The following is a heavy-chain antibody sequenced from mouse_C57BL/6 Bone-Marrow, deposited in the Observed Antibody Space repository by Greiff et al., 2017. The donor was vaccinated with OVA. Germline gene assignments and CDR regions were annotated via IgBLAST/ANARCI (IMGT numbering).Heavy chain of an antibody. CDR1: GFNIKNTY. Sequence: VQLQQSVAELVRPGASVKFSCTASGFNIKNTYMNWVKPRPEQGLEWIGRIDPANGNTKYAPKFQGKATITADISSNTAYLQLISVTSEDTAIDYCARYGYSLWGQGTPVTVSA. V-gene: IGHV14-3*01. J-gene: IGHJ3*01. CDR2: IDPANGNT. D-gene: IGHD2-2*01. CDR3: ARYGYSL.